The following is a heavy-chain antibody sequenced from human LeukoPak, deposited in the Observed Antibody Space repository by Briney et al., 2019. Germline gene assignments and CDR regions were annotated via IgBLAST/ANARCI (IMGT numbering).Heavy chain of an antibody. CDR2: ISGSGGST. D-gene: IGHD3-3*01. CDR1: GFTFSSYA. CDR3: AKDEGATVLRFLEWLLDSAFDI. Sequence: NPGGSLRLSCAASGFTFSSYAMSWVRQAPGKGLEWVSAISGSGGSTYYADSVKGRFTISRDNSKNTLYLQMNSLRAEDTAVYYCAKDEGATVLRFLEWLLDSAFDIWGQGTMVTVSS. J-gene: IGHJ3*02. V-gene: IGHV3-23*01.